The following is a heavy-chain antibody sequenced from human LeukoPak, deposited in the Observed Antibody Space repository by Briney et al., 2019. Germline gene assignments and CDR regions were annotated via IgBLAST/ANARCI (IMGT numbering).Heavy chain of an antibody. CDR3: AELGITMIGGV. V-gene: IGHV3-48*03. D-gene: IGHD3-10*02. Sequence: GGSLRLSCAASGFSFSSYEMNWVRQAPGKGLEWVSYVSSSGSTIYYADSVKGRFTISRDNAKNSLYLQMNSLRAEDTAVYYCAELGITMIGGVCGKGTTVTISS. CDR2: VSSSGSTI. J-gene: IGHJ6*04. CDR1: GFSFSSYE.